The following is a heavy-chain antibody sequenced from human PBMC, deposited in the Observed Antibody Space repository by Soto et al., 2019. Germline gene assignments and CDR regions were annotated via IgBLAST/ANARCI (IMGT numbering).Heavy chain of an antibody. D-gene: IGHD1-26*01. CDR1: GYTFTSYD. CDR3: ERGSTIPRYPYRDRYRYFDL. CDR2: MNPNSGNT. J-gene: IGHJ2*01. Sequence: ASVKVSCKASGYTFTSYDINWVRQATGQGLEWMGWMNPNSGNTGYAQKFQGRVTMTRNTSISTAYMELSSLRSEDTAVYYCERGSTIPRYPYRDRYRYFDLWGRGTLVTXSS. V-gene: IGHV1-8*01.